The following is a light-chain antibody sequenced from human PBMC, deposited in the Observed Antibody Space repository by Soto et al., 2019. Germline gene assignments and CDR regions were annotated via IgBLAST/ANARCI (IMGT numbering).Light chain of an antibody. J-gene: IGLJ1*01. Sequence: QSVLTQPPSVSVAPGQRVTISCTASSSNIGAGYDVHWYQHLPGTAPKLLIYGNSNRPSGVPDRFSGSKSGTSASLAITGLQAEDEGDYYCQSYDSSLSGYVFGTGTKVTVL. CDR2: GNS. CDR3: QSYDSSLSGYV. V-gene: IGLV1-40*01. CDR1: SSNIGAGYD.